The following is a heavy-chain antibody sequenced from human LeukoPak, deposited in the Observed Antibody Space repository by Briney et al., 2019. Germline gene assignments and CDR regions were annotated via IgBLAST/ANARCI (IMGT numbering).Heavy chain of an antibody. CDR3: ARRAYSYGDFDY. CDR1: GGSISSGGYY. D-gene: IGHD5-18*01. J-gene: IGHJ4*02. V-gene: IGHV4-31*03. Sequence: PSQTLSLTCTVSGGSISSGGYYWSWIRQHPGKGLEWIGYIYYSGSTYYNPSLKSRVTISVDTSKNQFSLKLSSVTAADTAVYYCARRAYSYGDFDYWGQGTLVTVPS. CDR2: IYYSGST.